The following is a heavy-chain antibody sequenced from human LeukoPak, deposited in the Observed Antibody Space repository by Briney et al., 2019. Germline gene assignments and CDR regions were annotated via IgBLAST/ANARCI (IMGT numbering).Heavy chain of an antibody. CDR3: ARDRGGAYDFWSGCYTGYFDY. Sequence: PGGSLRLSCAASGFTFSSYEMNWVRQAPGKGLEWVSYISDSSTTIYYADSVKGRFTISRDNAKNSLYLQMNSLRAKDTAVYYCARDRGGAYDFWSGCYTGYFDYWGQGTLVPVSS. J-gene: IGHJ4*02. CDR1: GFTFSSYE. V-gene: IGHV3-48*03. CDR2: ISDSSTTI. D-gene: IGHD3-3*01.